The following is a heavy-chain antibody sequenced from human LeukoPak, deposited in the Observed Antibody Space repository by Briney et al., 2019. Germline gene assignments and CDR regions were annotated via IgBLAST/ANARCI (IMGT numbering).Heavy chain of an antibody. V-gene: IGHV3-23*01. CDR2: ISGSGGST. Sequence: GGSLRLSCAASGFTVSSNYMSWVRQAPGKGLEWVSAISGSGGSTYYADSVKGRFTISRDNSKNTLYLQMNSLRAEDTAVYYYATRGDILTGYPYYFDYWGQGTLVTVSS. D-gene: IGHD3-9*01. J-gene: IGHJ4*02. CDR1: GFTVSSNY. CDR3: ATRGDILTGYPYYFDY.